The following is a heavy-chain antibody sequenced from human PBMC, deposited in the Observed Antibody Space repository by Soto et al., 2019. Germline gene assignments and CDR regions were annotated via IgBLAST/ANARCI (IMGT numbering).Heavy chain of an antibody. D-gene: IGHD5-18*01. CDR3: ARLSGILDYFDY. V-gene: IGHV4-59*08. CDR1: GGSISSYY. J-gene: IGHJ4*02. CDR2: IYYSGST. Sequence: SETLSLTCTVSGGSISSYYWSWIRQPPGKGLEWIGYIYYSGSTNYNPSLKSRVTISVDTSKNQFSLKLSSVTAADTAVYYCARLSGILDYFDYWGQGTLVTVSS.